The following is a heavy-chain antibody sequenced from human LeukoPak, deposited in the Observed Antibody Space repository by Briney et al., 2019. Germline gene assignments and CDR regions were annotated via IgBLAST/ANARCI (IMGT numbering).Heavy chain of an antibody. CDR2: ISSSSDTI. V-gene: IGHV3-48*04. D-gene: IGHD6-19*01. CDR1: GFTFSIYS. J-gene: IGHJ4*02. Sequence: GGSLRLSCAASGFTFSIYSMNWVRQAPGKGLEWVSYISSSSDTIYFADSVKGRFTISRDNAKNSLFLQMNSLRAEDTAVYYCTRAKGGWYYFDYWGQGTLVTVSS. CDR3: TRAKGGWYYFDY.